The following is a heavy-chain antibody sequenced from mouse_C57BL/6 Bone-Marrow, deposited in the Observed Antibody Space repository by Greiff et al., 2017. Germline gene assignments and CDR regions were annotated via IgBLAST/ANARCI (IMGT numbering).Heavy chain of an antibody. J-gene: IGHJ1*03. Sequence: VQLQQSGAELARPGASVKLSCKASGYTFTSYGISWVKQRTGKGLEWIGEIYPRSGNTYYNEKFKGKATLTADKSSSTAYMELRSLTSEDAAVYFCARMATVLVRNWYFDVWGTGTTVTVSS. CDR2: IYPRSGNT. V-gene: IGHV1-81*01. CDR1: GYTFTSYG. CDR3: ARMATVLVRNWYFDV. D-gene: IGHD1-1*01.